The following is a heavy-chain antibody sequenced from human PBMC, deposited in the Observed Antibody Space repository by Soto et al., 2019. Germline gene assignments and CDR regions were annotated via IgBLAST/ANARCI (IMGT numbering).Heavy chain of an antibody. V-gene: IGHV1-3*01. J-gene: IGHJ4*02. CDR1: GYTFTSYA. CDR2: INAGNGNT. D-gene: IGHD6-13*01. CDR3: ARGRGIAAAGDY. Sequence: QVQLVQSGAEVKKPGASVKVSCKASGYTFTSYAMHWVRQAPGQRLEWMGWINAGNGNTKYSQKFQGRVTITRDTSASTAYMELSSLRSEDTAVYYCARGRGIAAAGDYWGQGTQVTVSS.